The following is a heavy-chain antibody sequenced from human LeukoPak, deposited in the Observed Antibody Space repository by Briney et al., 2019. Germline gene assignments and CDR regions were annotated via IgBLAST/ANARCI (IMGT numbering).Heavy chain of an antibody. CDR2: ISYDGSNK. Sequence: GGSLRLSCTASGFTFSSYWMHWVRQAPGKGLEWVAVISYDGSNKYYADSVKGRFTISRDNSKNTLYLQMNSLRAEDTAVYYCASIAAAGNPSGYWGQGTLVTVSS. CDR3: ASIAAAGNPSGY. V-gene: IGHV3-30*03. J-gene: IGHJ4*02. D-gene: IGHD6-13*01. CDR1: GFTFSSYW.